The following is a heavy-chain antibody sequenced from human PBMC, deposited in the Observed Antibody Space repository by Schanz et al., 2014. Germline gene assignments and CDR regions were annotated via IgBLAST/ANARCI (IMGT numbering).Heavy chain of an antibody. CDR2: ISGSGGST. CDR1: GFTFSSYA. D-gene: IGHD3-10*01. J-gene: IGHJ3*02. CDR3: AKERFRELSAFDN. Sequence: EVELVESGGGLVQPGGSLRLSCAASGFTFSSYAMSWVRQAPGKGLEWVSAISGSGGSTYYADSVKGRFTISRDNSKNTLYLQMNSLRAKDTAIYYCAKERFRELSAFDNWGQGTMVTVSS. V-gene: IGHV3-23*04.